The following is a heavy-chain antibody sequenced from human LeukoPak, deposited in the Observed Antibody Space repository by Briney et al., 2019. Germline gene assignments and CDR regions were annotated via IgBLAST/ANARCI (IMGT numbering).Heavy chain of an antibody. V-gene: IGHV4-61*01. CDR3: ARDLVGATRYYYYGMDV. D-gene: IGHD1-26*01. Sequence: PSETLSLTCTVSGGSVSSGSYYWSWIRQPPGKGLEWIGYIYYSGSTNYNPSLESRVTISVDTSKNQFSLKLSSVTAADTAVYYCARDLVGATRYYYYGMDVWGQGTTVTVSS. CDR1: GGSVSSGSYY. J-gene: IGHJ6*02. CDR2: IYYSGST.